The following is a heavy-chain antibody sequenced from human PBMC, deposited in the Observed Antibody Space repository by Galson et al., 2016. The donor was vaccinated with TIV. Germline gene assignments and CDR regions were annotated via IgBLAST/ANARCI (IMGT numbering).Heavy chain of an antibody. D-gene: IGHD4-17*01. CDR1: GGSISSHY. J-gene: IGHJ4*02. CDR3: ARSFNSNYGDPPGAR. V-gene: IGHV4-59*11. CDR2: IHYSGTT. Sequence: SETLSLTCTVSGGSISSHYWSWIRQPPGKGLEWIGYIHYSGTTSYNPSLKSRVTISVDTSKNQISLKLNSLTAADTAVYFCARSFNSNYGDPPGARWGQGTLVTVSS.